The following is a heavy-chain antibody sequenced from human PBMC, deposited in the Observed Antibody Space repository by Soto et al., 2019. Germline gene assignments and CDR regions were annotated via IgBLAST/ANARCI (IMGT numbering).Heavy chain of an antibody. J-gene: IGHJ4*02. CDR2: IYHSGST. Sequence: SETLSLTCAVSGGSISSGGYSWSWIRQPPGKGLEWIGYIYHSGSTYYNPSLKSRVTISVDRSKNQFSLKLSSVTAADTAVYYCASAREQSLVLPYYWGQGTLGTVSA. CDR3: ASAREQSLVLPYY. V-gene: IGHV4-30-2*01. CDR1: GGSISSGGYS. D-gene: IGHD6-19*01.